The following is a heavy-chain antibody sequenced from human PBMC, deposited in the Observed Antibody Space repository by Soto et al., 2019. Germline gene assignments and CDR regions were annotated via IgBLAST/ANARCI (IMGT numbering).Heavy chain of an antibody. Sequence: GGSLRLSCAASGFTFSSYGMHWVRQAPGKGLEWVAVISYDGSNKYYADSVKGRFTISRDNSKNTLYLQMNSLRAEDTAVYYCAKDRVQLWMFAPSYYYYYGMDVWGQGTTVTVSS. CDR2: ISYDGSNK. CDR1: GFTFSSYG. CDR3: AKDRVQLWMFAPSYYYYYGMDV. D-gene: IGHD5-18*01. V-gene: IGHV3-30*18. J-gene: IGHJ6*02.